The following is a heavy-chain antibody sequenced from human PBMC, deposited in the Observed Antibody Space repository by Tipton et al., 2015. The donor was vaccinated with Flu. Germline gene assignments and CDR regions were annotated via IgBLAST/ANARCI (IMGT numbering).Heavy chain of an antibody. D-gene: IGHD4-11*01. CDR1: GDSIASDYY. V-gene: IGHV4-38-2*01. CDR3: ARRTFSNYVSEPKNWFDF. Sequence: TLSLTCSVSGDSIASDYYWGWIRQPPEKGLEWIGNICPGSPYYNPSLRSRVTMSIARSNVQFSLRLTSVTAADTAVYFCARRTFSNYVSEPKNWFDFWGQGTLVTVSS. CDR2: ICPGSP. J-gene: IGHJ5*01.